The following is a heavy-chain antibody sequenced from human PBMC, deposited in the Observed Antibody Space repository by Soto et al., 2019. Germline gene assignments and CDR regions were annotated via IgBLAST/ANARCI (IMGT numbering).Heavy chain of an antibody. CDR1: GFTFSSYA. V-gene: IGHV3-23*01. CDR2: ISGSGGST. CDR3: AKDLVTAATRGRPPYYGMDV. D-gene: IGHD2-15*01. Sequence: GVLRLSCAASGFTFSSYAMSWVRPAPGKGLEWVSAISGSGGSTYYADSVKGRFTISRDNSKNTLYLQMNSLRAEDTAVYYCAKDLVTAATRGRPPYYGMDVWGQGTTVTVSS. J-gene: IGHJ6*02.